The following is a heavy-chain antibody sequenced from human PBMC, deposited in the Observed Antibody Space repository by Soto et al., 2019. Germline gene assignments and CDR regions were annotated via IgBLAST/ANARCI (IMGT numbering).Heavy chain of an antibody. D-gene: IGHD2-2*01. Sequence: EVQLVESGGGLVQPGRSLRLSCAASGFTFDDYAMHWVRQAPGKGLEWVSGISWNSGSIGYADSVKGRFTISRDNAKNSLYLQMNSLRAEDTALYYCAKTGYCSSTSCLNYYFDYWGQRTLVTVSS. CDR3: AKTGYCSSTSCLNYYFDY. J-gene: IGHJ4*02. V-gene: IGHV3-9*01. CDR2: ISWNSGSI. CDR1: GFTFDDYA.